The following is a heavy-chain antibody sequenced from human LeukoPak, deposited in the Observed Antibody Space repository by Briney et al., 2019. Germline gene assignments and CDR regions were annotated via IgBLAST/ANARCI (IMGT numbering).Heavy chain of an antibody. V-gene: IGHV3-74*01. D-gene: IGHD5-18*01. CDR2: INSDGSST. J-gene: IGHJ4*02. CDR3: ARTKPRGYSYGY. CDR1: GFSFTSYW. Sequence: GGSLRLSCGTSGFSFTSYWMHWVRQAPGKGLVWVSRINSDGSSTSYADSVKGRFTISRDNAKNTLYLQMNSLRAEDTAVYYCARTKPRGYSYGYWGQGTLVTVSS.